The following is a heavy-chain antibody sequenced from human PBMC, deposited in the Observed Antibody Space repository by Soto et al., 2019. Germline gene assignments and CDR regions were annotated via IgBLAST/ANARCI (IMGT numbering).Heavy chain of an antibody. Sequence: ASVKVSCKASGYTFTSYYMHWVRRAPGQGLEWMGIINPSGGSTSYAQKFQGRVTMTRDTSTSTVYMELSSLRSEDTAVYYCARDWLLEWLFPAGSYYYYGMDVWGQGTTVTVSS. CDR1: GYTFTSYY. J-gene: IGHJ6*02. D-gene: IGHD3-3*01. CDR2: INPSGGST. CDR3: ARDWLLEWLFPAGSYYYYGMDV. V-gene: IGHV1-46*01.